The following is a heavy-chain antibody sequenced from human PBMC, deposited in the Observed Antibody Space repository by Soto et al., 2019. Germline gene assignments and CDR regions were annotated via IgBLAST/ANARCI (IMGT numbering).Heavy chain of an antibody. J-gene: IGHJ4*02. V-gene: IGHV4-39*07. CDR1: GGSISSGGYY. Sequence: SETLSLTCTVSGGSISSGGYYWSWTRQHPGKGLEWIGSIHQSGSPYYNPSLKSRLTISIDMSKKQFSLRLSSVTAADTAVYYCARGAPRGIIHDFDSWGQGSLVTVSS. CDR2: IHQSGSP. CDR3: ARGAPRGIIHDFDS. D-gene: IGHD3-10*01.